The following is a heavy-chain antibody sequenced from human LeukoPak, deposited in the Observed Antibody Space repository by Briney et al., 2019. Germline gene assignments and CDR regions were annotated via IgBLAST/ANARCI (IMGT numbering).Heavy chain of an antibody. V-gene: IGHV1-46*01. CDR3: ARQLRWDQYYFDY. J-gene: IGHJ4*02. CDR2: INPSGGST. Sequence: GASVKVSCKASGYTFTSYYMYWVRQAPGQGLEWMGRINPSGGSTNYAQKFQGRVTMTRDTSTSTVYMELRSLRSDDTAVYYCARQLRWDQYYFDYWGQGTLVTVSS. CDR1: GYTFTSYY. D-gene: IGHD4-23*01.